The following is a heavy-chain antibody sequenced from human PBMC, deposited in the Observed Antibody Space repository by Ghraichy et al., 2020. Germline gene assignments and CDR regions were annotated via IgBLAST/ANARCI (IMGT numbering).Heavy chain of an antibody. CDR3: ARDFGYCNNDVSHRSGRGH. J-gene: IGHJ4*02. D-gene: IGHD2-8*01. V-gene: IGHV3-7*03. CDR2: IREDGNEQ. Sequence: GGSLRLSCAASGFGFSGSWMSWVRQVPGKGLLWVSHIREDGNEQFYMNSVEGRFTVSRDNSKNLLFLQMRSLRVEDTAVYFCARDFGYCNNDVSHRSGRGHWGQGTLVSVSS. CDR1: GFGFSGSW.